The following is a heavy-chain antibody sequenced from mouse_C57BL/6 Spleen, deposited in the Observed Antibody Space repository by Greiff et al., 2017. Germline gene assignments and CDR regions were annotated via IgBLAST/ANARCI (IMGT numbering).Heavy chain of an antibody. Sequence: VQLQQSGPVLVKPGASVKMSCKASGYTFTDYYMNWVKQSHGKSLEWIGVINPYNGGTSYNQKFKGKATLTVDKSSSTAYMELNSLTSEDSAVYYCARSGYYGSSYPAWFAYWGQGTLVTVSA. V-gene: IGHV1-19*01. J-gene: IGHJ3*01. CDR2: INPYNGGT. CDR3: ARSGYYGSSYPAWFAY. D-gene: IGHD1-1*01. CDR1: GYTFTDYY.